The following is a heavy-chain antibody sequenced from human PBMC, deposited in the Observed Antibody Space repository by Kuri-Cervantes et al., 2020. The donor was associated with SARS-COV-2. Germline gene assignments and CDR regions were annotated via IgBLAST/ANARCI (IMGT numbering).Heavy chain of an antibody. CDR3: VKARTWELRQVFAS. CDR1: GFTFSSYG. J-gene: IGHJ4*02. D-gene: IGHD1-26*01. V-gene: IGHV3-21*04. Sequence: GGSLRLSCEVSGFTFSSYGMNWVRQAPGKGLEWVSSISYSKSYIYYSDSVTGRFIISRDNAKNSLYLQMNSLRTEDTALYFCVKARTWELRQVFASWGQGILVTVSS. CDR2: ISYSKSYI.